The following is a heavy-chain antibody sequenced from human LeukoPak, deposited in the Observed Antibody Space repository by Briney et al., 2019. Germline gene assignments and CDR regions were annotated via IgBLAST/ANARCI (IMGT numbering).Heavy chain of an antibody. CDR3: ASPDTTMVKDY. Sequence: SETLSLTCTVSGGSMTGSRYSWVWIRQPPGKGLEWIGSIYYSGSTYYNPSLESRVTISVDTSKNQFSLKLSAVTAADTAVYFCASPDTTMVKDYWAKGPLFTVSS. CDR2: IYYSGST. J-gene: IGHJ4*02. D-gene: IGHD5-18*01. V-gene: IGHV4-39*01. CDR1: GGSMTGSRYS.